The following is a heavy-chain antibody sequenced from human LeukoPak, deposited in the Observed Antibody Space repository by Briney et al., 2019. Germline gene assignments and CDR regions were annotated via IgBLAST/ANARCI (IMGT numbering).Heavy chain of an antibody. CDR1: GYTFTTYD. J-gene: IGHJ4*02. Sequence: ASVKVSCKASGYTFTTYDINWVRQATGQGLEWMGWMNPNSGHTAYAQKFQGRVTMTRNTSMSTAYMELSSLRSEDTAVYYCARRVGGSGSYLDYWGRGTLVTVSS. D-gene: IGHD3-10*01. CDR2: MNPNSGHT. V-gene: IGHV1-8*01. CDR3: ARRVGGSGSYLDY.